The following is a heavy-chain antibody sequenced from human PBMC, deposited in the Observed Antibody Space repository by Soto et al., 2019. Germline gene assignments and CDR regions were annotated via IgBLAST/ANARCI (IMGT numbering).Heavy chain of an antibody. CDR3: ARERDYYDSSGYYREYFQH. Sequence: ASVKVSCKASGYTFTSYYMHWVRQAPGQGLEWMGIINPSGGSTSYAQKFQGRVTMTRDTSTSTVYMELSSLRSEDTAVYYCARERDYYDSSGYYREYFQHWGQGTLVTVSS. J-gene: IGHJ1*01. CDR2: INPSGGST. V-gene: IGHV1-46*01. CDR1: GYTFTSYY. D-gene: IGHD3-22*01.